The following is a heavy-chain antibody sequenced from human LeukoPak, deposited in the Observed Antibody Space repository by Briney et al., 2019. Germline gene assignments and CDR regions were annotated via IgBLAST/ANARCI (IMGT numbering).Heavy chain of an antibody. V-gene: IGHV4-38-2*01. D-gene: IGHD4-17*01. CDR3: ARLTYGDYVWFDP. J-gene: IGHJ5*02. CDR1: GSSISSGYY. CDR2: IYHSGST. Sequence: SAPLSLTCAVSGSSISSGYYWGWVRQPPGKGLEWLGSIYHSGSTYYNPSLKSRVTISVDTSKNQFSLKLSSVPAAATAVYYCARLTYGDYVWFDPWGQGTLVTVSS.